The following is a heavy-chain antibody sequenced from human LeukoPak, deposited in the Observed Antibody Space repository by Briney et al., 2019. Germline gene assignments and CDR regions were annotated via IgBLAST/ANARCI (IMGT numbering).Heavy chain of an antibody. CDR1: GGSISSSSYY. CDR2: IYYSGST. V-gene: IGHV4-39*07. J-gene: IGHJ6*03. CDR3: AAMYYGSGRKAWHYYYYMDV. D-gene: IGHD3-10*01. Sequence: SETLSLTCTVSGGSISSSSYYWGWIRQPPEKGLEWIGSIYYSGSTYYNPSLKSRVTISVDTSKNQFSLRLNSVTAADTAVYYCAAMYYGSGRKAWHYYYYMDVWGKGTTVTISS.